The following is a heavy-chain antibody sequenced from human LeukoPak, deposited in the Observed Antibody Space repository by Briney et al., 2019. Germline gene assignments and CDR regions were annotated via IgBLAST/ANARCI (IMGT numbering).Heavy chain of an antibody. CDR1: GFTFSSYA. Sequence: GGSLRLSCAASGFTFSSYAMHWVRQAPGKGLEWVVVISYDGSNKYYADSVKGRFTISRDNSKNTLYLQMNSLRAEDTAVYYCARALIPYGSGSYYFDYWGQGTLVTVFS. CDR3: ARALIPYGSGSYYFDY. D-gene: IGHD3-10*01. J-gene: IGHJ4*02. CDR2: ISYDGSNK. V-gene: IGHV3-30-3*01.